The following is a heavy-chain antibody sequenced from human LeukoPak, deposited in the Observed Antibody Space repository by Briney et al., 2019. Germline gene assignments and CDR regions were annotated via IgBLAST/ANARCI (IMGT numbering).Heavy chain of an antibody. J-gene: IGHJ3*02. V-gene: IGHV3-23*01. CDR3: AKQVAYCSGGSCVDAFDI. CDR2: ISGSGGST. Sequence: QPGGSLRLSCAASGFTFSSSAMHWVRQAPGKGLEWVSAISGSGGSTYYADSVKGRFTISRDNSKNTLYLQMNSLRAEDTAVYYCAKQVAYCSGGSCVDAFDIWGQGTMVTVSS. CDR1: GFTFSSSA. D-gene: IGHD2-15*01.